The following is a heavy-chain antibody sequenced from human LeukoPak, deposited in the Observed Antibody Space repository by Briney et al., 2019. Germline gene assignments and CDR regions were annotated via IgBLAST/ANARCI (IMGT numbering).Heavy chain of an antibody. CDR1: GGSISSYY. Sequence: SETLPLTCTVSGGSISSYYWSWIRQPPGKGLEWIGYIYYSGSTNYNPSLKSRVTISVDTSKNQFSLNLSSVTAADTAVYYCAREVFSRIFGVEGAFDIWGQGTMVTVSS. CDR2: IYYSGST. V-gene: IGHV4-59*01. D-gene: IGHD3-3*01. J-gene: IGHJ3*02. CDR3: AREVFSRIFGVEGAFDI.